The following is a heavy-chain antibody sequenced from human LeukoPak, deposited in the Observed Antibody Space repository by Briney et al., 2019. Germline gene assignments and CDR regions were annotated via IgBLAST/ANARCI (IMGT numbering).Heavy chain of an antibody. D-gene: IGHD3-10*01. V-gene: IGHV4-4*02. CDR3: ARDKGQYGSGTPGFIWFDP. Sequence: SGTLSLTCAVSGGSISSSNWWSWVRQPPGKGLEWIGEIYHSGSTNYNPSLKSRVTISVDKSKNQFSLKLSSVTAADTAVYYCARDKGQYGSGTPGFIWFDPWGQGTLVTVSS. CDR2: IYHSGST. J-gene: IGHJ5*02. CDR1: GGSISSSNW.